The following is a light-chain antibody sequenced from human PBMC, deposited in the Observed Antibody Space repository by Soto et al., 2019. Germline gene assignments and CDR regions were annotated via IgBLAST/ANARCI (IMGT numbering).Light chain of an antibody. CDR1: SSDIGGYNY. Sequence: QSALTQPASVSGSPGQSITISCTGTSSDIGGYNYVSWYQQHPGKAPKLVISEVTNRPSGVSNRFSGSKSGNTASLTISGLQTEDDADYYCCSYTSTSTPFVFGTGTKLTVL. V-gene: IGLV2-14*01. CDR3: CSYTSTSTPFV. CDR2: EVT. J-gene: IGLJ1*01.